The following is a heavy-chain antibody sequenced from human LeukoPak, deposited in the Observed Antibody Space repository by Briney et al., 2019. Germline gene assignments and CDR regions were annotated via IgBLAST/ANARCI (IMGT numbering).Heavy chain of an antibody. J-gene: IGHJ4*02. CDR2: ISGSGGTT. CDR3: AKDTKMYYYDSSGYYLLHF. D-gene: IGHD3-22*01. CDR1: GFTFSSYA. Sequence: GGSLRLSCAASGFTFSSYAMSWVRQAPGKGLEWVSAISGSGGTTYFADSVKGRFSISRDNSKNTLYLQMNSLRAEDTAVYYCAKDTKMYYYDSSGYYLLHFWGQGTLATVSS. V-gene: IGHV3-23*01.